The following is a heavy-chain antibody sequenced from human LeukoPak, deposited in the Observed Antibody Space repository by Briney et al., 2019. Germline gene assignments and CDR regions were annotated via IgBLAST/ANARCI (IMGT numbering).Heavy chain of an antibody. CDR1: GYTFTSYG. J-gene: IGHJ6*03. D-gene: IGHD3-22*01. Sequence: PRASVKVSCKASGYTFTSYGISWVRQAPGQGLEWMGWISAYNGNTNYAQKLQGRVTMTTDTSTSTAYMELRSLRSDDTAVYYCAREAYDSSGYYSPYYYYYYMDVWGKGTTVTVSS. CDR2: ISAYNGNT. V-gene: IGHV1-18*01. CDR3: AREAYDSSGYYSPYYYYYYMDV.